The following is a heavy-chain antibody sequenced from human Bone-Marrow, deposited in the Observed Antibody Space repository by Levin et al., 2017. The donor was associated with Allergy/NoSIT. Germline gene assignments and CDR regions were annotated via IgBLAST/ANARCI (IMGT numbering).Heavy chain of an antibody. J-gene: IGHJ4*02. V-gene: IGHV3-23*01. CDR3: ANPISGSTLSAY. CDR2: ISSSGGTT. CDR1: GFTFSSYA. Sequence: GESLKISCAASGFTFSSYAMSWVRQAPGKGPQWVSAISSSGGTTYYTASVKGRFTISRDNSKNILFLQMNSLRDEDTAVYYCANPISGSTLSAYWGQGTLVTVSS. D-gene: IGHD1-7*01.